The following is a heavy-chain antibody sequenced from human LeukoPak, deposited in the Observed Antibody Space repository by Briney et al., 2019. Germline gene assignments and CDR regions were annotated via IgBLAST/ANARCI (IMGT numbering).Heavy chain of an antibody. Sequence: SETLSLTCAVCGGSFSGYYWSWIRQPPGKGLEWIGEINHSGSTNYNPSLKSRVTISVDTSKNQFSLKLSSVTAADTAVYYCAALGSGSYYYYYGMDVWGQGTTVTVSS. CDR3: AALGSGSYYYYYGMDV. D-gene: IGHD3-10*01. CDR1: GGSFSGYY. CDR2: INHSGST. J-gene: IGHJ6*02. V-gene: IGHV4-34*01.